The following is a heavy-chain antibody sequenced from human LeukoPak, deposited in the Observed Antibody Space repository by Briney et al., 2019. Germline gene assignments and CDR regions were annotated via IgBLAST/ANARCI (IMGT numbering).Heavy chain of an antibody. D-gene: IGHD6-19*01. J-gene: IGHJ3*02. CDR3: ARDLLGWRVQQWLSTGAFDI. V-gene: IGHV1-18*04. Sequence: ASVKVSCKASGYTFTGYYMHWVRQAPGQGLEWMGWISAYNGNTNYAQKLQGRVTMTTDTSTSTAYMELRSLRSDDTAVYYCARDLLGWRVQQWLSTGAFDIWGQGTMVTVSS. CDR2: ISAYNGNT. CDR1: GYTFTGYY.